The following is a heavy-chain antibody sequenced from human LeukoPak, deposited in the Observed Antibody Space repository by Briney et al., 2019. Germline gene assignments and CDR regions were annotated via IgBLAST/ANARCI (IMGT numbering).Heavy chain of an antibody. J-gene: IGHJ4*02. D-gene: IGHD3-9*01. Sequence: GGSLRLSCAASGFTFSSYEMNWVRQAPGKGLEWVSYISSSSSTIYYADSVKGRFTISRDNAKNSLYLQMNSLRAEDTAVYYCARDLAYYDILTGYPFDYWGQGTLVTVSS. CDR2: ISSSSSTI. CDR3: ARDLAYYDILTGYPFDY. V-gene: IGHV3-48*03. CDR1: GFTFSSYE.